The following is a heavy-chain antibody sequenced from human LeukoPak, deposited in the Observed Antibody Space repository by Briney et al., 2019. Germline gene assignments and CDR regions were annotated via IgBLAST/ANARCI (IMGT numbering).Heavy chain of an antibody. CDR2: IKHSGST. J-gene: IGHJ6*02. CDR1: GESFSGYS. Sequence: SETLSLTCAVYGESFSGYSWSWIRQPPGKGLEFIGEIKHSGSTNYNPSLKSGVTISVDTSKNQFSLNLSSVTAADTAVYYCHQRVLDDYYGMDVWGQGTTVTV. CDR3: HQRVLDDYYGMDV. V-gene: IGHV4-34*01.